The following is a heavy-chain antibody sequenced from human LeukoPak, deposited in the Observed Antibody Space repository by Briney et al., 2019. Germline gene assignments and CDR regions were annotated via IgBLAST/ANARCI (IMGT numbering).Heavy chain of an antibody. J-gene: IGHJ3*01. CDR2: IYYSGTT. V-gene: IGHV4-59*01. D-gene: IGHD6-13*01. Sequence: SETLSLTCTVSGGSISSYYWSWIRQPPGKGLEWIGYIYYSGTTNYSPSLKSRVTLSVDTSKNQFSLELRSVTAADTAVYYCARATIAAPGAFDVWGQGTLVTVSS. CDR3: ARATIAAPGAFDV. CDR1: GGSISSYY.